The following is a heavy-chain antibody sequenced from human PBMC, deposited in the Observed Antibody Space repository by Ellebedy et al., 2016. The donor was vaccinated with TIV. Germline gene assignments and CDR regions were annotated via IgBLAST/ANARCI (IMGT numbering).Heavy chain of an antibody. CDR3: SRGFGSSRKNEYFQH. CDR1: GYSFTSYW. V-gene: IGHV5-51*01. Sequence: PGGSLRLSCKGSGYSFTSYWIGWVRQMPGKGLEWMGSIYPGDSDTTYSTSFQGQVTISADKSISTAYLQWSSLKAADTAMYYCSRGFGSSRKNEYFQHWGQGTLVTVSS. J-gene: IGHJ1*01. D-gene: IGHD6-13*01. CDR2: IYPGDSDT.